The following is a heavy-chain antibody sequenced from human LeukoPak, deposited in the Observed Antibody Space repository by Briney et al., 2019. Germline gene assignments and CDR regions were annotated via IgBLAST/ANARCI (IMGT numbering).Heavy chain of an antibody. J-gene: IGHJ2*01. CDR3: ARGPYCSSTSCYRWYFDL. V-gene: IGHV3-23*01. D-gene: IGHD2-2*01. CDR1: GFTFSNFA. Sequence: GGSLRLSCAASGFTFSNFAMSWVRQAPGKGLEWVSAISGSGGSVYYADSVKGRFTISRDNSKNTLYLQMSSLRAEDTAVYYCARGPYCSSTSCYRWYFDLWGRGTLVTVSS. CDR2: ISGSGGSV.